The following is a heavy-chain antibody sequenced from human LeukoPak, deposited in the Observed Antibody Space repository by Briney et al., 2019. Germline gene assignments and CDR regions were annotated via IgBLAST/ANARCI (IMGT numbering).Heavy chain of an antibody. CDR3: AREWGKYYYDSSGHSRAFDI. Sequence: PSETPSLTCTVSGGSISSYYWSWIRQPPGKGLEWIGYIYYSGSTNYNPSLKSRVTISVDTSKNQFSLKLSSVTAADTAVYYCAREWGKYYYDSSGHSRAFDIWGQGTMVTVSS. V-gene: IGHV4-59*01. D-gene: IGHD3-22*01. CDR2: IYYSGST. J-gene: IGHJ3*02. CDR1: GGSISSYY.